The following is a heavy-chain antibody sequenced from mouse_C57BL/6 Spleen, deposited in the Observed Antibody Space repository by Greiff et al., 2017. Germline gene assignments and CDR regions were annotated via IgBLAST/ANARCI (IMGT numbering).Heavy chain of an antibody. CDR3: ARKAYYSNTAWCAY. J-gene: IGHJ3*01. V-gene: IGHV1-61*01. Sequence: QVQLQQPGAELVRPGSSVKLSCKASGYTFTSYWMDWVKQRPGPGLEWIGNIYPSDSETHYNQKFKDKATLTVDKSSRTAYMPRSSLTSEDSAVXYCARKAYYSNTAWCAYWGQGTLVTVSA. D-gene: IGHD2-5*01. CDR1: GYTFTSYW. CDR2: IYPSDSET.